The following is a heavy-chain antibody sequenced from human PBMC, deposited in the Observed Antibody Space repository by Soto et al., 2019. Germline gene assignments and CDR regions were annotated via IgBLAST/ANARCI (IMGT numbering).Heavy chain of an antibody. J-gene: IGHJ5*02. CDR1: GCTFTSYG. CDR2: MNPNSGNT. D-gene: IGHD2-15*01. CDR3: ARGEGYCSGGSCYQEGLYNWFDP. Sequence: GASVKVSCKASGCTFTSYGISWVRQAPGQGLEYLGWMNPNSGNTGYVQKFQGRVTMTRDTSISTAYMELRSLRSDDTAVYYCARGEGYCSGGSCYQEGLYNWFDPWGQRTLVLVSS. V-gene: IGHV1-8*02.